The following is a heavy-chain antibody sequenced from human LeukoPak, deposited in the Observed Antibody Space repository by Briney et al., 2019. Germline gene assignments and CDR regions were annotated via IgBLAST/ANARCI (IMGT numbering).Heavy chain of an antibody. D-gene: IGHD3-3*01. CDR3: ATATIFGVVLYY. Sequence: GGSLRLSCAASGFIFSSYWMHWVRHAPGKGLAWVSRINTDGSSTSYADSVKGRFTISRDNAKNTLYLQMNSLRAEDTAVYYCATATIFGVVLYYWGQGTLVTVSS. V-gene: IGHV3-74*01. CDR2: INTDGSST. CDR1: GFIFSSYW. J-gene: IGHJ4*02.